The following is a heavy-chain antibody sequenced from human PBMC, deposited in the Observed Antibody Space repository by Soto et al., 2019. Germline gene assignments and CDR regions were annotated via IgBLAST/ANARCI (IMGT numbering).Heavy chain of an antibody. V-gene: IGHV1-2*02. D-gene: IGHD6-25*01. Sequence: ASVKVSCKPPGYTFTANYIHWVRQAPGQGLEWMGWMATRTGDTRFAQKFQGRVSMTRDTSIGTAYMELTTLTLDDTAVYYCARGSGSSWFDYWGQGTQVTVSS. CDR1: GYTFTANY. CDR2: MATRTGDT. J-gene: IGHJ4*02. CDR3: ARGSGSSWFDY.